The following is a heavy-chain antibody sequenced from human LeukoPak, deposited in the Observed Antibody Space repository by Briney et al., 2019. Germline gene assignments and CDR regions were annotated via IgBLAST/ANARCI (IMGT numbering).Heavy chain of an antibody. CDR3: ARDAGTTLRHFDY. CDR1: GFTFSSYA. V-gene: IGHV3-66*02. D-gene: IGHD1-7*01. CDR2: IYSGGST. Sequence: GGSLRLSCAASGFTFSSYAMSWVRQAPGKGLEWVSVIYSGGSTYYADSVKGRFTISRDNSKNTLYLQMNSLRAEDTAVYYCARDAGTTLRHFDYWGQGTLVTVSS. J-gene: IGHJ4*02.